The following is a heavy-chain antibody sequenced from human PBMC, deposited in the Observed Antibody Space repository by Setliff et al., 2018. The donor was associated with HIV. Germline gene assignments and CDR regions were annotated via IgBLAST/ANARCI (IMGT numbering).Heavy chain of an antibody. D-gene: IGHD5-18*01. V-gene: IGHV1-3*01. CDR1: GYTFTSYA. Sequence: ASVKVSCKASGYTFTSYAMHWVRQAPGQRLEWMGWINAGNGNTKYSQKFQGRVTITRDTSASTAYMELSSLRPEDTGIYYCARVKNMMVNDAFDVWGQGTMVTVSS. J-gene: IGHJ3*01. CDR2: INAGNGNT. CDR3: ARVKNMMVNDAFDV.